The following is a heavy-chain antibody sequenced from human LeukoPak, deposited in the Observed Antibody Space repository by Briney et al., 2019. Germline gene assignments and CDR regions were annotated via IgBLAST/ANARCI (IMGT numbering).Heavy chain of an antibody. CDR2: IYHSGST. CDR3: ASLQWLDSRGGAFDI. CDR1: GYSISSGYY. Sequence: SETLSLTCTVSGYSISSGYYWGWIRQPPGKGLEWIGSIYHSGSTYYNPSLKSRVTISVDTSKNQFSLKLSSVTAADTAVYYCASLQWLDSRGGAFDIWGQGTMVTVSS. J-gene: IGHJ3*02. D-gene: IGHD6-19*01. V-gene: IGHV4-38-2*02.